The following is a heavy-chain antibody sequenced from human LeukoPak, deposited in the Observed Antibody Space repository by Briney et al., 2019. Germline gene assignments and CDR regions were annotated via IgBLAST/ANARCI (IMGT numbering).Heavy chain of an antibody. CDR2: ISSGSGTI. Sequence: GGSLRLSCAASGFIFSSLGMNWVRQAPGKGLEWVSYISSGSGTIYYADSVRGRFTISRDNAQKSLYLQMNSLRDEDTAVYYCARDLHSGAYTFDNWGQGTLVTVSS. J-gene: IGHJ4*02. D-gene: IGHD1-26*01. CDR3: ARDLHSGAYTFDN. CDR1: GFIFSSLG. V-gene: IGHV3-48*02.